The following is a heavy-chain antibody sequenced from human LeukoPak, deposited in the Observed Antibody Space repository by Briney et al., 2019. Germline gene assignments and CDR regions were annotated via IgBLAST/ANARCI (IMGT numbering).Heavy chain of an antibody. CDR3: ANGNRCTSPDCLGYYYFYLDV. D-gene: IGHD2-8*01. CDR2: FSGSGGTT. Sequence: GGSLRRSCAASGFTFSSYARNWLRQAPGRGLEWVSGFSGSGGTTYYADSVKGRFTISRDNSKNTLYLQMNSLRAEDTAVYYCANGNRCTSPDCLGYYYFYLDVGGKGTPVTVSS. V-gene: IGHV3-23*01. J-gene: IGHJ6*03. CDR1: GFTFSSYA.